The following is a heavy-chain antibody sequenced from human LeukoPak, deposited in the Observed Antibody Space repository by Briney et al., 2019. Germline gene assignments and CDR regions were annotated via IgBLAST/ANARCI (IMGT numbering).Heavy chain of an antibody. CDR1: GFTFSSYA. D-gene: IGHD4-17*01. Sequence: GGSLRLSCAASGFTFSSYAMSWVRQAPGKGLEWVPAISGSGGSTYYADSVKGRFTISRDNSKNTLYLQMNSLRAEDTAVYYWAKRPRYGDYFDYGGQGPLVTVSS. J-gene: IGHJ4*02. V-gene: IGHV3-23*01. CDR2: ISGSGGST. CDR3: AKRPRYGDYFDY.